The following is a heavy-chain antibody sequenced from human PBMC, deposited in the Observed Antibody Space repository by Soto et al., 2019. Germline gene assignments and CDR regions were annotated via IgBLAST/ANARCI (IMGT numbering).Heavy chain of an antibody. CDR3: ARQEDYGDLLNFDY. D-gene: IGHD4-17*01. CDR1: GGSVSSGSYY. Sequence: QVQLQEPGPGLVKPSETLSLTCTVSGGSVSSGSYYWSWIRQPPGKGLEWIGYIYYSGSTNYNPSLKSRVTIAVDTSKNQYSLKLSSVTAADTAVYYCARQEDYGDLLNFDYWGQGTLVTVSS. CDR2: IYYSGST. V-gene: IGHV4-61*01. J-gene: IGHJ4*02.